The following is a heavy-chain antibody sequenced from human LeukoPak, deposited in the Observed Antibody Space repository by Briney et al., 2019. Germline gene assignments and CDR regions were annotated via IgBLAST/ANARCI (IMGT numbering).Heavy chain of an antibody. CDR3: ARAPDTAMVIDYFDY. Sequence: ASVKVSCNASGGTFSSYAISWVRQAPGQGREGMGRIIPIFGTANYAQKFQGRVTITTDESTSTAYMELSSLRSEDTAVYYCARAPDTAMVIDYFDYWGQGTLVTVSS. CDR2: IIPIFGTA. V-gene: IGHV1-69*05. D-gene: IGHD5-18*01. CDR1: GGTFSSYA. J-gene: IGHJ4*02.